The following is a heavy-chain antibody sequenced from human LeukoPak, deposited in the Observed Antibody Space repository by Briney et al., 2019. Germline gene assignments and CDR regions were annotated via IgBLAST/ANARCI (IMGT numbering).Heavy chain of an antibody. CDR3: ARDPGEPTPIDY. D-gene: IGHD2-21*01. CDR1: GYTFTSYF. Sequence: ASVKVSCKASGYTFTSYFIHWVRQAPGRGLEWMGWNNVHTGDTSYAQKFQGRVTMTRDTSINTAYLELRSLRSDDTAVYYCARDPGEPTPIDYWGQGTVVVVSS. V-gene: IGHV1-2*02. J-gene: IGHJ4*02. CDR2: NNVHTGDT.